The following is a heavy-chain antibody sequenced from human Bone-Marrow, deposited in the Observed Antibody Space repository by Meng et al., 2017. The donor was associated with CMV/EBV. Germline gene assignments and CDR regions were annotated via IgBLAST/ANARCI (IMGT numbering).Heavy chain of an antibody. CDR1: GYTFTGYY. D-gene: IGHD2-2*01. V-gene: IGHV1-2*02. J-gene: IGHJ3*02. Sequence: ASVKVSCKASGYTFTGYYMHWVRQAPGQGLEWMGWINPNSGGTNYAQKFQGRVTMTRDTSISTAYMEPSRLRSDDTAVYYCASRYCSSTSCSRDAFDIWGQGTMVTVSS. CDR2: INPNSGGT. CDR3: ASRYCSSTSCSRDAFDI.